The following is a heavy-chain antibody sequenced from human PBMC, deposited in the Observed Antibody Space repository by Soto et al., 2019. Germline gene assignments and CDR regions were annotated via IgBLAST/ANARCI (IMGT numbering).Heavy chain of an antibody. D-gene: IGHD2-2*01. V-gene: IGHV3-11*06. CDR1: GFTFSDYY. CDR3: ARVLRSSTAFDY. CDR2: ISDSTTYT. Sequence: PGGSLRLSCAASGFTFSDYYMTWIRQAPGKGLEWISYISDSTTYTNYADSVRGRFTISRDNAKNSLSLQLNSLRADDTAVYFCARVLRSSTAFDYWGQGTLVTVSS. J-gene: IGHJ4*02.